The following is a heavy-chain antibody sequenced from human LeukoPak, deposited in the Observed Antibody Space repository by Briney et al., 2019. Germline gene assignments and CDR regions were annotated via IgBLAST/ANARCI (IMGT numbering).Heavy chain of an antibody. J-gene: IGHJ4*02. CDR3: AKATYSGNYFVLDY. CDR2: VSGNSGST. Sequence: GGSLRLSCAASGFTFSSYAMNWVRQAPGKGLEWVSTVSGNSGSTYYADSVKGRFTISRDNSKNTLYLQMNNLRAEDTAVYYCAKATYSGNYFVLDYWGQGTLVTVSS. D-gene: IGHD1-26*01. V-gene: IGHV3-23*01. CDR1: GFTFSSYA.